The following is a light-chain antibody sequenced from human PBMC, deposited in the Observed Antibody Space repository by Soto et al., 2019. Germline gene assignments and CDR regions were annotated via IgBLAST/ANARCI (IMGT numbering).Light chain of an antibody. Sequence: QSVLTQPASVSGSPGQSITISCTGTGSDVGGYSSVSWYQQYPGKAPKLMIYDVSNRPSGVSNRFSGSKSGNTASLTISGLQAEDEADYYCSSYTDSGTLYVFGTGTKVTVL. CDR1: GSDVGGYSS. V-gene: IGLV2-14*01. CDR3: SSYTDSGTLYV. CDR2: DVS. J-gene: IGLJ1*01.